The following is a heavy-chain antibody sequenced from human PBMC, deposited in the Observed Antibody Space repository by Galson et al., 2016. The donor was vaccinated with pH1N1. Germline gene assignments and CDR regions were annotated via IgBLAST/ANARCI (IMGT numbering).Heavy chain of an antibody. D-gene: IGHD6-13*01. CDR1: GDSISSGGYY. CDR3: ANCIAAAGTFYFDY. CDR2: IYYSGST. J-gene: IGHJ4*02. Sequence: CTVSGDSISSGGYYWTWIRQHPGKGLEWIGYIYYSGSTYYNPSLKSRVTISVDTSKNQFSLKLSSVTAADTAVYYCANCIAAAGTFYFDYWGQGTLVTVSS. V-gene: IGHV4-31*03.